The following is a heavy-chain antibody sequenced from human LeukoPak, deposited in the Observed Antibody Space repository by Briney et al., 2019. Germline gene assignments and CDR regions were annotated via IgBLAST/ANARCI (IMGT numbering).Heavy chain of an antibody. CDR3: ARHNWNSENWFDP. CDR1: GFTLSSHAM. CDR2: IYYSGST. D-gene: IGHD1-20*01. Sequence: GSLRLSCAASGFTLSSHAMSWVRQAPGKGLEWIGSIYYSGSTYYNPSLKSRVTISVDTSKNQFSLKLSSVTAADTAVYYCARHNWNSENWFDPWGQGTLVTVSS. J-gene: IGHJ5*02. V-gene: IGHV4-38-2*01.